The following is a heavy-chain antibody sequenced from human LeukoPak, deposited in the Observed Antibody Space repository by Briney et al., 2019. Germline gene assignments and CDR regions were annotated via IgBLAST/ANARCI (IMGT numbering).Heavy chain of an antibody. V-gene: IGHV1-2*02. CDR1: GYTFTDYY. D-gene: IGHD5-24*01. Sequence: GASVKVSCKASGYTFTDYYIHWVRQAPGQGLEWMGWLNPNSGGTNYAQNFQGRVTMTRDTSISTAYMELSRLTSDDTAVFYCARHKSTIATYCLDYWGQGTLVTVSS. CDR3: ARHKSTIATYCLDY. J-gene: IGHJ4*02. CDR2: LNPNSGGT.